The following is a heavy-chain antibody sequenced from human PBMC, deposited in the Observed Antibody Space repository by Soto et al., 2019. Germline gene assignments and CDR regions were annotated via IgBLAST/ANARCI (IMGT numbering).Heavy chain of an antibody. CDR2: IDYSGST. Sequence: QVQLQESGPGLVKPSETLSLTCTVSGGSISSYYWSWIRQPPGKGLEWIGYIDYSGSTNYNPSLKSRVTISVDTSKNQFSLKLSSVTAADTAVYHCARRWGTTFDYWGQGTLVTVSS. CDR3: ARRWGTTFDY. V-gene: IGHV4-59*08. J-gene: IGHJ4*02. D-gene: IGHD3-16*01. CDR1: GGSISSYY.